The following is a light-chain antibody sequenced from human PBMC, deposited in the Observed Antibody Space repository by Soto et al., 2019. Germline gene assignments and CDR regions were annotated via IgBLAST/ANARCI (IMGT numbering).Light chain of an antibody. CDR1: SSDVGSYNL. CDR3: CSHAGSKNYYL. Sequence: QSVLTQPASVSGSPGQSITISCTGTSSDVGSYNLVSWYQQHPGKAPKLMIYEGSKRPSGVSNRFSGSKSGNTASLTVSGLQADDEADYYCCSHAGSKNYYLFGPGTKLTVL. V-gene: IGLV2-14*02. J-gene: IGLJ1*01. CDR2: EGS.